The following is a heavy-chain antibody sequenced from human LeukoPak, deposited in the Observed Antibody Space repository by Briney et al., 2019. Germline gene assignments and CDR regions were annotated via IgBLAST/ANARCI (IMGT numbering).Heavy chain of an antibody. CDR2: IYYSGST. Sequence: SETLSLTCTVYGGSFSGYYWSWIRQPPGKGLEWIGSIYYSGSTYYNPSLKSRVTISVDTSKNQFSLKLSSVTAADTAVYYCARDKAGTYFDYWGQGTLVTVSS. CDR1: GGSFSGYY. J-gene: IGHJ4*02. D-gene: IGHD6-19*01. V-gene: IGHV4-34*01. CDR3: ARDKAGTYFDY.